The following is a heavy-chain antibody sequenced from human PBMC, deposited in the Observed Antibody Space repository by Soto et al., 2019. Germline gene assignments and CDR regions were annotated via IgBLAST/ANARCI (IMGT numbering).Heavy chain of an antibody. CDR3: AKEWVYDTSGWSFDY. Sequence: QVQLVESGGGVVQPGRSLRLSCAASGFTFSSYGMHWVRQAPGKGLEWVAVISDDGSNKYYADSLKGRFTISGDNSKNTLYLQMNSLRAEDTAVYYCAKEWVYDTSGWSFDYWGQGTLVTVSS. CDR1: GFTFSSYG. V-gene: IGHV3-30*18. CDR2: ISDDGSNK. D-gene: IGHD3-22*01. J-gene: IGHJ4*02.